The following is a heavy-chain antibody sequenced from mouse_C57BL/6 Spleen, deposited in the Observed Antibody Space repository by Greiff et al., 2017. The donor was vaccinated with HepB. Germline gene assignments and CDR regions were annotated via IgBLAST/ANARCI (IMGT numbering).Heavy chain of an antibody. Sequence: QVQLKQPGAELVKPGASVKLSCKASGYTFTSYWMHWVKQRPGQGLEWIGMIHPNSGSTNYNEKFKSKATLTVDKSSSTAYMQLSSLTSEDSAVYYCASEDDYDRVFAYWGQGTLVTVSA. CDR3: ASEDDYDRVFAY. CDR1: GYTFTSYW. V-gene: IGHV1-64*01. D-gene: IGHD2-4*01. J-gene: IGHJ3*01. CDR2: IHPNSGST.